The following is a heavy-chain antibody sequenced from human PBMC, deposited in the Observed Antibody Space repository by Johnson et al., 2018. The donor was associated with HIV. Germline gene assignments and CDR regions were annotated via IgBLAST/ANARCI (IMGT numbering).Heavy chain of an antibody. Sequence: VQLVESGGGLIQPGGSLRLSCAASGFTVSTNYMSWVRQAPGKGLEWVSVIYSGGSIYYADSVKGRFTISRDTSKNTLYLQMNSLRAEDTAVYYCARDPYYDFLTGPRDAFDIWGQGTMVTVSS. CDR1: GFTVSTNY. CDR2: IYSGGSI. J-gene: IGHJ3*02. V-gene: IGHV3-53*01. D-gene: IGHD3-9*01. CDR3: ARDPYYDFLTGPRDAFDI.